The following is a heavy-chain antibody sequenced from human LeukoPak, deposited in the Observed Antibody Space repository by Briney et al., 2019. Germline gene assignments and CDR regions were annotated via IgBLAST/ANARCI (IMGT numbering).Heavy chain of an antibody. D-gene: IGHD5-24*01. Sequence: ASVKVSCKASGYTFTSYYMHWVRQAPGQGLEWMGIINPSGGSTSYAQKFQGRVTMTRDTSTSTVYMELSSLRSEDTAVYYCAKDPSMRWLQFSYFDYWGQGTLVTVSS. CDR1: GYTFTSYY. J-gene: IGHJ4*02. CDR3: AKDPSMRWLQFSYFDY. V-gene: IGHV1-46*01. CDR2: INPSGGST.